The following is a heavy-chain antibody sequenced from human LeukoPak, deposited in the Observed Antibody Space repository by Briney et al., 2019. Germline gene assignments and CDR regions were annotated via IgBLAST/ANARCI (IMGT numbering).Heavy chain of an antibody. CDR1: GFTFSSYA. Sequence: GGSLRLSCAASGFTFSSYAMSWVRQAPGKGLEWVSVISGSGGSTYYADSVKGRFTISRDNSKNTLYLQMNSLRAEDTAVYYCAKDRYCSSTSCYAEGLIAAAGEFDYWGQGTLVTVSS. CDR3: AKDRYCSSTSCYAEGLIAAAGEFDY. D-gene: IGHD2-2*01. J-gene: IGHJ4*02. CDR2: ISGSGGST. V-gene: IGHV3-23*01.